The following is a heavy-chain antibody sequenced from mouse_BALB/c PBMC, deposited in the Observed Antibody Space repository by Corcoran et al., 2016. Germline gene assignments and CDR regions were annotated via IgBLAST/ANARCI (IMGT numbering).Heavy chain of an antibody. Sequence: VQLQQSGAELVKPGASVKLSCTASGFNIKDTYMHWVKQRPEQGLEWIGRIDPANGNTKYDPKFQGKATITADTSSNTAYLQLSSLTSEDTAVYYCARGKYGNYLDYWGQGTTLTVSS. D-gene: IGHD2-10*02. CDR2: IDPANGNT. J-gene: IGHJ2*01. CDR3: ARGKYGNYLDY. CDR1: GFNIKDTY. V-gene: IGHV14-3*02.